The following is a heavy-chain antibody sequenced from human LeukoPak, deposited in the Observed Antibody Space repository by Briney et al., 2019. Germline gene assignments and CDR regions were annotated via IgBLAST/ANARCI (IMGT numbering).Heavy chain of an antibody. Sequence: SVKVSCTASGGTFSSYAISWVRQAPGQGLEWMGGIIPIFGTANYAQKFQGRVTITTDESTSTAYMELSSLRSEDTAVYYCARVVGATQNYFDYWGQGTLVTVSS. D-gene: IGHD1-26*01. V-gene: IGHV1-69*05. CDR1: GGTFSSYA. CDR3: ARVVGATQNYFDY. J-gene: IGHJ4*02. CDR2: IIPIFGTA.